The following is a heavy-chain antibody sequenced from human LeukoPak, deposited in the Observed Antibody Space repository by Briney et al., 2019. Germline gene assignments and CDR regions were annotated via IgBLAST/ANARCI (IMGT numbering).Heavy chain of an antibody. V-gene: IGHV3-53*01. CDR3: AKDQDTAMVPYDAFDI. D-gene: IGHD5-18*01. CDR1: GFAVSSND. Sequence: SGGSLRLSCAASGFAVSSNDMSWVRQAPAKGLEWISVIYSGGTTYNADSVKGRFTVSRDNSKNTLYLQMNSLRADDTAVYYCAKDQDTAMVPYDAFDIWGQGTMVTVSS. J-gene: IGHJ3*02. CDR2: IYSGGTT.